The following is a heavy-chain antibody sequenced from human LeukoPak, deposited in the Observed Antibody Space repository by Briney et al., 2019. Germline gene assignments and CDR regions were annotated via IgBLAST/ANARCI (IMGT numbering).Heavy chain of an antibody. J-gene: IGHJ4*02. V-gene: IGHV3-48*03. CDR2: ISRSGSTI. D-gene: IGHD3-10*01. CDR1: GLTFSSHE. CDR3: ARDGGVVREVIIRGDYFDY. Sequence: GGSLRLSCAASGLTFSSHEMNWVRQAPGKGLEWVSYISRSGSTIYYAHSVKGRFTISRDNAKNSLYLQMNSLRAEDTAVYYCARDGGVVREVIIRGDYFDYWGQGTLVTVSP.